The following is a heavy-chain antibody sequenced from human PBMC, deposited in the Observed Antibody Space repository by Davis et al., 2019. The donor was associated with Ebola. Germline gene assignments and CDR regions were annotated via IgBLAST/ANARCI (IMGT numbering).Heavy chain of an antibody. CDR2: IWYDGSNK. Sequence: GESLKISCAASGFTFSSYGMHWVRQAPGKGLEWVAVIWYDGSNKYYADSVKGRFTISRDNSKNSLYLQMNSLRAEDTAVYYCARVDAPATSRYYYGLDVWGKGTTVTVSS. V-gene: IGHV3-33*01. CDR3: ARVDAPATSRYYYGLDV. D-gene: IGHD2-2*01. J-gene: IGHJ6*04. CDR1: GFTFSSYG.